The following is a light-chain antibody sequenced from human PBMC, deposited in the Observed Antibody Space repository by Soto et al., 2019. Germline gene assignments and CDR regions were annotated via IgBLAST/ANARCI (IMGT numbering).Light chain of an antibody. Sequence: QSALTQPPSASGSPGQSVTISCTGTSSDVGAYDYVSWYQQHPGKAPKLMIYEVSQRPSGVPDRFSGSKSGNTASLTISGLQAEDECDYYCSSFAGINNLLFGGGTKRTVL. V-gene: IGLV2-8*01. CDR2: EVS. CDR3: SSFAGINNLL. J-gene: IGLJ2*01. CDR1: SSDVGAYDY.